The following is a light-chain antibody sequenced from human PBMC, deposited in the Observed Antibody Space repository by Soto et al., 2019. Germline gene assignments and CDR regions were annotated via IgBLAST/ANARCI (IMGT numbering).Light chain of an antibody. Sequence: DIVMTQSPRSRPVTPGGAASISCRSSQRLLHSNGYNFLAWYLQKPGQSPQLLIYLGSSRSSGVPDRFSGSGSGTDFTLKIDRVEAEDVGTYYCMQGLQTPPTFGQGTRLEIK. CDR1: QRLLHSNGYNF. V-gene: IGKV2-28*01. CDR2: LGS. J-gene: IGKJ5*01. CDR3: MQGLQTPPT.